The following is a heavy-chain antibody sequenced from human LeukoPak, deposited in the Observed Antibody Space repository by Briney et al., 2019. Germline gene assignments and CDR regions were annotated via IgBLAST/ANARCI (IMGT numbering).Heavy chain of an antibody. CDR3: ARGYCSGGSCYYGAYYFDY. J-gene: IGHJ4*02. V-gene: IGHV1-2*02. CDR2: INPNSGGT. Sequence: SVNVSCKGSGYTFTVCYISWVRHPHGQGLELMGGINPNSGGTKYAQKFQGRVTMTRDTSISTAYMKLSRLRSDDTAVYYCARGYCSGGSCYYGAYYFDYWGQGTLVTVSS. CDR1: GYTFTVCY. D-gene: IGHD2-15*01.